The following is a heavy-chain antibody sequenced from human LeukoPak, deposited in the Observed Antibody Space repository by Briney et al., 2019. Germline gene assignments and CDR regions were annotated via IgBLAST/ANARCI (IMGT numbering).Heavy chain of an antibody. CDR3: ARGLPYSRGNWFDP. V-gene: IGHV4-34*01. D-gene: IGHD2-15*01. CDR1: GGSFSGYY. J-gene: IGHJ5*02. Sequence: SETLSLTCAVYGGSFSGYYWSWIRQPPGKGLEWIGEINHSGSTNYNPSLKSRVTISVDTSKNQISLKLSSVTAADTAVYYCARGLPYSRGNWFDPWGQGTLVTVSS. CDR2: INHSGST.